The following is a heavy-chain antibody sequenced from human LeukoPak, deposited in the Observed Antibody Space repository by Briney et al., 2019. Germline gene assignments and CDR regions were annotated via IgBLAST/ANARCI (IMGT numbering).Heavy chain of an antibody. CDR1: GGSFSGYY. CDR2: INHSGST. CDR3: ARGGDIVVVVAATNFDY. D-gene: IGHD2-15*01. J-gene: IGHJ4*02. Sequence: SETLSPTCAVYGGSFSGYYWSWIRQPPGKGLEWIGEINHSGSTNYNPSLKSRVTISVDTSKNQFSLKLSSVTAADTAVYYCARGGDIVVVVAATNFDYWGQGTLVTVSS. V-gene: IGHV4-34*01.